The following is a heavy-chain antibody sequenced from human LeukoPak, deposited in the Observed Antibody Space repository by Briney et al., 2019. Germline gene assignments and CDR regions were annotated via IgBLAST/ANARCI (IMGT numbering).Heavy chain of an antibody. D-gene: IGHD2-2*02. CDR3: AKEGWTGTNCYINC. J-gene: IGHJ4*02. CDR2: IGGSGGST. CDR1: GFTFRDYA. V-gene: IGHV3-23*01. Sequence: PGGSLRLSCAASGFTFRDYAMSWVRQAPGKGLEWVSVIGGSGGSTYYADSVKGRFTISRDDSKNTLYLQMNSLRAEDTAVYHCAKEGWTGTNCYINCWGQGTLVTVSS.